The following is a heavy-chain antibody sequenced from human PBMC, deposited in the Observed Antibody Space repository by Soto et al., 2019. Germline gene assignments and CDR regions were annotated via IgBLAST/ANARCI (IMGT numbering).Heavy chain of an antibody. CDR1: GFTFSSYS. CDR2: ISSSSSTI. CDR3: ARLDYGLVNWFDP. D-gene: IGHD3-10*01. J-gene: IGHJ5*02. V-gene: IGHV3-48*02. Sequence: SVGSLRLSCAASGFTFSSYSMNWVRQAPGKGLEWASYISSSSSTIYYADSAKGRSTISRDNAKNSLYLQMNSLRDEDTAVYYCARLDYGLVNWFDPWGQGTLVTVSS.